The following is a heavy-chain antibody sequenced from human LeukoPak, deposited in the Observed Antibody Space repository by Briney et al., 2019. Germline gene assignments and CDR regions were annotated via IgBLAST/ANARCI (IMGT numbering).Heavy chain of an antibody. V-gene: IGHV3-7*04. CDR2: IKPDGSEE. CDR3: ARGASY. CDR1: GFTFSSYW. J-gene: IGHJ4*02. Sequence: PGGSLRLSCAVSGFTFSSYWMNWVRQAPGKGLEWVANIKPDGSEEFYVDSVKGRLTVSRDNAKISLYLQMNSLRAEDTALYYCARGASYWGQGTLVTVSS.